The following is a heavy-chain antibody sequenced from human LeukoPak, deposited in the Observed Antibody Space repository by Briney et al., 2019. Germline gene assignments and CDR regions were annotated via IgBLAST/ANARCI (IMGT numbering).Heavy chain of an antibody. V-gene: IGHV3-23*01. D-gene: IGHD3-22*01. J-gene: IGHJ4*02. CDR3: AKAIGYYYDSSVGG. CDR2: ISGSGGST. Sequence: GGSLRLSCAASGFTFSDYYMSWIRQAPGKGLEWVSAISGSGGSTYYADSVKGRFTISRDNSKNTLYLQMNSLRAEDTAVYYCAKAIGYYYDSSVGGWGQGTLVTVSS. CDR1: GFTFSDYY.